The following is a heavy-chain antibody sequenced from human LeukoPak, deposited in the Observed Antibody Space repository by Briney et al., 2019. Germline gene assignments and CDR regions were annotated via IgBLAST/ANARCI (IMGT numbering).Heavy chain of an antibody. D-gene: IGHD5-18*01. CDR1: GFTFSSYE. Sequence: GGSLRLSCAASGFTFSSYEMNWVRQAPGKGLEWVSYISSSGSTIYYADSVKGRFTISRDNAKNSLYLQMNSLRAENTAVYYCARGDYSYGYDCWGQGTLVTVSS. CDR3: ARGDYSYGYDC. J-gene: IGHJ4*02. CDR2: ISSSGSTI. V-gene: IGHV3-48*03.